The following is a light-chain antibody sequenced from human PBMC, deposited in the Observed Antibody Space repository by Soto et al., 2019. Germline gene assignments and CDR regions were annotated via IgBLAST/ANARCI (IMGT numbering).Light chain of an antibody. Sequence: QSVLTQPPSVSGAPGQRVTISCTGSSSNIGAGYDVHWYQQLPGTAPKLLIYGNSNRPSGVPDPFSGSKSGTSASLAITGLQAEDEADYYCQSYDSSLSVWVFGGGTKLTVL. V-gene: IGLV1-40*01. J-gene: IGLJ3*02. CDR3: QSYDSSLSVWV. CDR2: GNS. CDR1: SSNIGAGYD.